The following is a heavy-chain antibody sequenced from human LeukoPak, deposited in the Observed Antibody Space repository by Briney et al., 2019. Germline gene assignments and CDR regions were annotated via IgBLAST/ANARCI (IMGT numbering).Heavy chain of an antibody. V-gene: IGHV4-34*01. CDR2: INHSGST. CDR1: GGSFSGYY. Sequence: SETLSLTCAVYGGSFSGYYWSWIRQPPGKGLEWIGEINHSGSTNYNPSLKGRVTISVDTSKNQFSLKLSSVTAADTAVYYCARAGVVAAAFDYWGQGTLVTVSS. CDR3: ARAGVVAAAFDY. D-gene: IGHD6-13*01. J-gene: IGHJ4*02.